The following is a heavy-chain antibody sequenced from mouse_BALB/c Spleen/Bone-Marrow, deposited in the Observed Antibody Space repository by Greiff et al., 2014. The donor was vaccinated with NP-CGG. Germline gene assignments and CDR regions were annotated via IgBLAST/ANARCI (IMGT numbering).Heavy chain of an antibody. J-gene: IGHJ2*01. D-gene: IGHD2-10*02. CDR2: IWGGGST. CDR1: GFSLSRYS. Sequence: VKLVESGPGLVAPSQSLSITCTVSGFSLSRYSVHWVRQPPGKGLEWLGMIWGGGSTDYNSALKSRLSISKDNSKSQVFLKMNSPQTDDTAMYYCARLYGNYGGYFDYWGQGTTLTVSS. V-gene: IGHV2-6-4*01. CDR3: ARLYGNYGGYFDY.